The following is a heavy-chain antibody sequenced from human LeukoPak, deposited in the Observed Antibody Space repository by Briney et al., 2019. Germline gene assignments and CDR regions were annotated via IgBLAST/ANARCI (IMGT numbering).Heavy chain of an antibody. V-gene: IGHV4-39*07. CDR1: GGSISSSSYY. D-gene: IGHD5-24*01. Sequence: PSETLSLTCTVSGGSISSSSYYWGWIRQPPGKGLEWIGSIYYSGSTYYNPSLKSRVTISVDTSKNQFSLKLSSVTAADTAVYYCARDPGPQFDAFDIWGQGTMVTVSS. CDR3: ARDPGPQFDAFDI. J-gene: IGHJ3*02. CDR2: IYYSGST.